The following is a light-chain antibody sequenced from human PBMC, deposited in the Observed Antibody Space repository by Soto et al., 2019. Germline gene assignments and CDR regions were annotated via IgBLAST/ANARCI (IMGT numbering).Light chain of an antibody. CDR1: QGGSTY. CDR2: DAS. CDR3: KQSSNWQGP. Sequence: ESVLTQSPATLSFPPGERGTLACRASQGGSTYLAWYQQKAGRPPRLRIYDASKRAPGIPARFSGSGSGQDFPLPITSLKPEDFPLYYCKQSSNWQGPFGRGTKV. J-gene: IGKJ1*01. V-gene: IGKV3-11*01.